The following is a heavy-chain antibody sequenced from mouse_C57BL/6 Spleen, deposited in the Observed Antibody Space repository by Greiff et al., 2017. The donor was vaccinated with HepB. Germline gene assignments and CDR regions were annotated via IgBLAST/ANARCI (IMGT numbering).Heavy chain of an antibody. D-gene: IGHD1-1*01. Sequence: VQLQQSGPGMVKPSQSLSLTCTVTGYSITSGYDWHWIRHFPGNKLEWMGYISYSGSTNYNPSLKSRISITHDTSKNHFFLKLNSVTTEDTATYYCAREGNGRNFDYWGQGTTLTVSS. CDR2: ISYSGST. J-gene: IGHJ2*01. V-gene: IGHV3-1*01. CDR3: AREGNGRNFDY. CDR1: GYSITSGYD.